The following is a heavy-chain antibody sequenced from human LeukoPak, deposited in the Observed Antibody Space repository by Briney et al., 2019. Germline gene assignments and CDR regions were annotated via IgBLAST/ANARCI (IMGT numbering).Heavy chain of an antibody. J-gene: IGHJ5*02. D-gene: IGHD2-2*01. CDR1: GGTFSSYA. CDR3: ARVYCSSTSRYENWFDP. CDR2: IIPILGIA. Sequence: SVKVSCKASGGTFSSYAISWVRQAPGQGLEWMGRIIPILGIANYAQKFQGRVTITADKSTSTAYMELSSLRSEDTAVYYCARVYCSSTSRYENWFDPWGQGTLVTVSS. V-gene: IGHV1-69*04.